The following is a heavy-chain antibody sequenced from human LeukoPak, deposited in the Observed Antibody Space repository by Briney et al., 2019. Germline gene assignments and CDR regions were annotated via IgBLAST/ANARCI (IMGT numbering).Heavy chain of an antibody. CDR2: ICYSGSP. Sequence: SETLSLTCSVSGGSIGSSSYCWGWIRQPPGKGLEWIGTICYSGSPFYNPSLRSRVTLSVDTSKNQFSLKLSSVTAADTAVYYCARTENYIPEDCFDPWGQGTLVTVSS. J-gene: IGHJ5*02. CDR3: ARTENYIPEDCFDP. V-gene: IGHV4-39*01. D-gene: IGHD5-24*01. CDR1: GGSIGSSSYC.